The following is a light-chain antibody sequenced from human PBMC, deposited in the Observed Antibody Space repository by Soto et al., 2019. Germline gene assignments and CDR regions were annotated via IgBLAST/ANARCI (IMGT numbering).Light chain of an antibody. J-gene: IGLJ1*01. CDR3: SSYIKTTTLYV. Sequence: QSVLTQPASVSGSPGQSITISCTGTSSDVGGFDFVSWFQRRPGKAPRLIIYEVTNRPSGISDRFSGSKSGNTDSLTISGLQAEDEADYFCSSYIKTTTLYVFGSGTKVTVL. V-gene: IGLV2-14*01. CDR1: SSDVGGFDF. CDR2: EVT.